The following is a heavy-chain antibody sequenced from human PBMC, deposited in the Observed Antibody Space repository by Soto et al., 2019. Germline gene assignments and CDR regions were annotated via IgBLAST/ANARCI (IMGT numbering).Heavy chain of an antibody. V-gene: IGHV1-18*01. Sequence: GASVKVSCKASGYTFTSYGISWVRQAPGQGLEWMGWISAYNGNTNYAQKLQGRVTITHDTFKSTAFIELRSLRFEETAVFFFSIIRYDYVWGSYRCNRFHPWGQGTLVTVSS. D-gene: IGHD3-16*02. CDR1: GYTFTSYG. CDR3: SIIRYDYVWGSYRCNRFHP. J-gene: IGHJ5*02. CDR2: ISAYNGNT.